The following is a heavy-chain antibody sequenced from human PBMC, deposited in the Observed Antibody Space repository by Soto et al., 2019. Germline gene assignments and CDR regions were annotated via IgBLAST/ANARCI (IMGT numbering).Heavy chain of an antibody. CDR3: AKGCGGDCYSGVQY. CDR2: ISNSGGST. Sequence: EVQLLESGRGLVQPGGSLRLSCAASGFTFSSSAMSWVRQAPGKVLEWVSSISNSGGSTYYADSVKGRFTISRDNSKNTLYLQMNSLQAEDTAVYYCAKGCGGDCYSGVQYWGQGTLVTVSS. J-gene: IGHJ4*02. CDR1: GFTFSSSA. V-gene: IGHV3-23*01. D-gene: IGHD2-21*02.